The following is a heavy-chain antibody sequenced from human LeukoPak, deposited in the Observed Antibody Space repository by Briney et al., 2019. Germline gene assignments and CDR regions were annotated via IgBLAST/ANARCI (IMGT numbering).Heavy chain of an antibody. V-gene: IGHV4-59*01. J-gene: IGHJ4*02. CDR2: IYYSGAT. D-gene: IGHD6-13*01. CDR3: ARGVYIAAAQYGF. CDR1: GGSISTYY. Sequence: SETLSLTCTVSGGSISTYYWNWIRQPPGKRLEWIGYIYYSGATNYNPSLKSRVTISVDTSKNQFSLKLSSVTAADTAVYYCARGVYIAAAQYGFWGQGTLVTVSS.